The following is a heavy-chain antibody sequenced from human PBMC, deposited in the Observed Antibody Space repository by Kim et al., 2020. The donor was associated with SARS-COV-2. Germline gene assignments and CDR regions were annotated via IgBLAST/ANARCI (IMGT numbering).Heavy chain of an antibody. CDR2: IYYSGST. CDR1: GGSISSYY. CDR3: AREAITFGGVIVTYAFDI. V-gene: IGHV4-59*13. D-gene: IGHD3-16*02. Sequence: SETLSLTCTVSGGSISSYYWSWIRQPPGKGLEWIGYIYYSGSTNYNPSLKSRVTISVDTSKNQFSLKLSSVTAADTAVYYCAREAITFGGVIVTYAFDIWGQGTMVTVSS. J-gene: IGHJ3*02.